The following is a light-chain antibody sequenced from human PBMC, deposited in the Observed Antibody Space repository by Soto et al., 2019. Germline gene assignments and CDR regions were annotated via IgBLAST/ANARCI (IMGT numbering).Light chain of an antibody. J-gene: IGKJ1*01. CDR2: GAS. Sequence: EIMMTQSPATLSVSPGDSATLSCRASQSVSSDLAWYHQKPGQAPRLLIYGASTRATGIPARFSGSGSGTEFTLTINSLQSEEFAVYCCQQYNNWPATFGQETK. CDR1: QSVSSD. V-gene: IGKV3-15*01. CDR3: QQYNNWPAT.